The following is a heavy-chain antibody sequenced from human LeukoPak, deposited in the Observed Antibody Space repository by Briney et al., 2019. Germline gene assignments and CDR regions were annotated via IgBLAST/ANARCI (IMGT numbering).Heavy chain of an antibody. Sequence: SETLSLTCAVYGGSFSGYYWSWIRQHPGKGLEWIGYIYYSGSTYYNPSLKSRVTISVDTSKNQFSLKLSSVTAADTAVYYCARGEAPDFWSGYAFDIWGQGTMVTVSS. J-gene: IGHJ3*02. V-gene: IGHV4-34*01. CDR1: GGSFSGYY. CDR3: ARGEAPDFWSGYAFDI. D-gene: IGHD3-3*01. CDR2: IYYSGST.